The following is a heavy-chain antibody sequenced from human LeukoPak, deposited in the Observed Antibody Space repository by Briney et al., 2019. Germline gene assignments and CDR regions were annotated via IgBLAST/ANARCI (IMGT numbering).Heavy chain of an antibody. CDR2: IIPIFGTA. D-gene: IGHD6-19*01. Sequence: ASVKVSCKASGGTFSSYAISWVRQAPGQGLEWMGGIIPIFGTANYAQKFQGRVTITADKSTSTAYMELSSLRSEDTAVYYCASDGSSGWYGGIYYYYYYMDVWGKGTTVTVSS. CDR1: GGTFSSYA. CDR3: ASDGSSGWYGGIYYYYYYMDV. J-gene: IGHJ6*03. V-gene: IGHV1-69*06.